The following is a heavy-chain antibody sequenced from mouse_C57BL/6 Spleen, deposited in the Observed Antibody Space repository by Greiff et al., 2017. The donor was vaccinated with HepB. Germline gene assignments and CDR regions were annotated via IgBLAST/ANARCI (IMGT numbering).Heavy chain of an antibody. J-gene: IGHJ2*01. CDR1: GYTFTDYY. V-gene: IGHV1-19*01. CDR3: ARATVVEGFDY. D-gene: IGHD1-1*01. CDR2: INPYNGGT. Sequence: VQLKQSGPVLVKPGASVKMSCKASGYTFTDYYMNWVKQSHGKSLEWIGVINPYNGGTSYNQKFKGKATLTVDKSSSTAYMELNSLTSEDSAVYYCARATVVEGFDYWGQGTTLTVSS.